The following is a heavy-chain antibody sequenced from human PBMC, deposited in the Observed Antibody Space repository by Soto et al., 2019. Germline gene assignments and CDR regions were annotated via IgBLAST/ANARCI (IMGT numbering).Heavy chain of an antibody. J-gene: IGHJ3*02. V-gene: IGHV3-23*01. CDR2: ISGSGGST. D-gene: IGHD4-17*01. CDR3: AKEPVNYGDSSDAFDI. CDR1: GFTFSSYA. Sequence: GGSLRLSCAASGFTFSSYAMSWVRQAPGKGLEWVSAISGSGGSTYYADSVKGRFTISRDNSKNTLYLQMNSLRAEDTAVYYCAKEPVNYGDSSDAFDIWGQGTMVTVSS.